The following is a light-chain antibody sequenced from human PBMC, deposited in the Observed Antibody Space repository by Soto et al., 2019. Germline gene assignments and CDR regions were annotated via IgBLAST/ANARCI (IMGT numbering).Light chain of an antibody. CDR1: SSDVGGYNY. CDR2: DVS. V-gene: IGLV2-11*01. J-gene: IGLJ2*01. Sequence: QSALTQPRSVSGSPGQSVTISCTGTSSDVGGYNYVSWYQQHPGKAPKLMIYDVSKRPSGVPDRFSGSKSGNTASLTISGLQAEDEADYYFCSYAGSYTSVVFGGGTKRPS. CDR3: CSYAGSYTSVV.